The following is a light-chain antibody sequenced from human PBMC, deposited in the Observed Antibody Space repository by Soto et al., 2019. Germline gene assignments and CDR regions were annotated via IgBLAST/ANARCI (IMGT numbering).Light chain of an antibody. CDR2: AAS. J-gene: IGKJ1*01. Sequence: EIVLTQSPATLSLSPGARAPLSCRARPRISSYLVWYPQHPGQAPRLLIYAASKRAPGIPARFGGSGSGTDFTLTISSLEAEDFAYYYCQQYNSGPRTFGQGTKVDIK. CDR3: QQYNSGPRT. V-gene: IGKV3-11*01. CDR1: PRISSY.